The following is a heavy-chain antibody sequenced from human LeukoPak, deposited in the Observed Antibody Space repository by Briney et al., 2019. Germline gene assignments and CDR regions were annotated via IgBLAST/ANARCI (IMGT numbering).Heavy chain of an antibody. J-gene: IGHJ4*02. CDR1: GFSFSDYY. CDR2: ISSSGNTI. CDR3: ARDQYYYDSSAPPLY. V-gene: IGHV3-11*01. Sequence: GGSLRLSCATSGFSFSDYYMSWIRQAPGKGLEWVSYISSSGNTIYYADSVKGRFTISRDNAKNSLYLQMNSLRAEDTAVYYCARDQYYYDSSAPPLYWGQGTLVTVSS. D-gene: IGHD3-22*01.